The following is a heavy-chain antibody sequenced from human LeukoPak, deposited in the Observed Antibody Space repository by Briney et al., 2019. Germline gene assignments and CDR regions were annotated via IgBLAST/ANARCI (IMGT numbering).Heavy chain of an antibody. V-gene: IGHV4-34*01. CDR2: ITHKGGT. D-gene: IGHD3-10*01. Sequence: PSETLSLTCAVYGESFSGYYWTWIRQSPGKGLECIGEITHKGGTNYNPSLKSRVTLSEDTSNNQFSLKLSAVTGADTAVYYCARGGLRGYYGSGKRSDFDIWGQGTTVTVSS. CDR3: ARGGLRGYYGSGKRSDFDI. CDR1: GESFSGYY. J-gene: IGHJ3*02.